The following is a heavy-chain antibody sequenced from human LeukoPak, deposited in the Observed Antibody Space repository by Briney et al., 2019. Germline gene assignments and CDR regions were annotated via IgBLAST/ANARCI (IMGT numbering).Heavy chain of an antibody. CDR3: AKGGEKGAVAGRGVDY. D-gene: IGHD6-19*01. Sequence: PGGSLRLSCIASGFTFSKNWMHWVRQAPGKGLVWVSAISGSGGSTYYADSVKGRFTISRDNSKNTLYLQMNSLRAEDTAVYYCAKGGEKGAVAGRGVDYWGQGTLVTVSS. CDR2: ISGSGGST. J-gene: IGHJ4*02. CDR1: GFTFSKNW. V-gene: IGHV3-23*01.